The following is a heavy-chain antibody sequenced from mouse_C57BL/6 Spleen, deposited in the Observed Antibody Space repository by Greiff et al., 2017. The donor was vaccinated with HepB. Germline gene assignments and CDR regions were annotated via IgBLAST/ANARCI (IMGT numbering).Heavy chain of an antibody. CDR2: LDPSDSYT. CDR3: ARSGGYGSSYSWFAY. D-gene: IGHD1-1*01. V-gene: IGHV1-69*01. Sequence: VQLQQPGAELVMPGASVKLSCKASGYTFTSYWMHWVKQRPGQGLEWIGELDPSDSYTNYNQKFKGKSTLTVDKSSSTAYMQLSRLTSEDSAVYYGARSGGYGSSYSWFAYWGQGTLVTVSA. J-gene: IGHJ3*01. CDR1: GYTFTSYW.